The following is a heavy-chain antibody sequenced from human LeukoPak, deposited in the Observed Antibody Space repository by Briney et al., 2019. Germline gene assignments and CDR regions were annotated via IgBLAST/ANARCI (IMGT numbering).Heavy chain of an antibody. V-gene: IGHV1-3*01. CDR1: GYTFTSYA. J-gene: IGHJ4*02. D-gene: IGHD6-25*01. CDR3: GRHDGGSGWPWLGIDY. CDR2: INAGNGNS. Sequence: ASVKVSCKASGYTFTSYAMHWVRQAPGQRLEWMGWINAGNGNSKYSQKFQGRVTITRDTSASTAYMELRSLRSDDAAVYYCGRHDGGSGWPWLGIDYWGQGTLVTVSS.